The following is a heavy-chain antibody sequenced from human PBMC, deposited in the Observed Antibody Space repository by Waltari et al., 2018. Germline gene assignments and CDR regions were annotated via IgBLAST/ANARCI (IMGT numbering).Heavy chain of an antibody. CDR1: GGSFSGYY. D-gene: IGHD3-9*01. CDR2: INHSGST. V-gene: IGHV4-34*01. CDR3: ARAGPYYYDILTGYYPLNFDY. Sequence: QVQLQQWGAGLLKPSETLSLTCAVYGGSFSGYYCSWIRQPTGTGLEWSGEINHSGSTNYNPSLKSRVTISVDTSKNQFSLKLSSVTAADTAVYYCARAGPYYYDILTGYYPLNFDYWGQGTLVTVSS. J-gene: IGHJ4*02.